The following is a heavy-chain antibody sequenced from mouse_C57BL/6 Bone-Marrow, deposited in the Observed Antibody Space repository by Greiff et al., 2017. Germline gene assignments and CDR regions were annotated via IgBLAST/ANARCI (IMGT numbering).Heavy chain of an antibody. Sequence: VQLQESGAELARPGASVKMSCKASGYTFTSYTMHWVKQRPGQGLEWIGYINPSSGYTKYNQKFKDKATLTADKSSSTAYMQLSSLTSEDSAVYYWARNDGDYVGDFDYWGQGTTLTVSS. D-gene: IGHD2-3*01. V-gene: IGHV1-4*01. CDR2: INPSSGYT. J-gene: IGHJ2*01. CDR1: GYTFTSYT. CDR3: ARNDGDYVGDFDY.